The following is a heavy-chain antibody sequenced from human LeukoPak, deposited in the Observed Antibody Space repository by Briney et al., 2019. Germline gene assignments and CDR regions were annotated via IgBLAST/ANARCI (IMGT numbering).Heavy chain of an antibody. D-gene: IGHD3-22*01. CDR1: GFTFSSYA. CDR2: ISYDGSNK. J-gene: IGHJ4*02. V-gene: IGHV3-30*18. CDR3: AKGLDSSGYDY. Sequence: PGGSLRLSCAASGFTFSSYAMSWVRQAPGKGLEWVAVISYDGSNKYYADSVKGRFTISRDNSKNTLYLQMNSLRAEDTAVYYCAKGLDSSGYDYWGQGTLVTVSS.